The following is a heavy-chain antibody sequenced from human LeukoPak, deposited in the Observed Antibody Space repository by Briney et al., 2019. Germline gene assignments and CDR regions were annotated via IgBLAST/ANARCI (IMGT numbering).Heavy chain of an antibody. J-gene: IGHJ4*02. CDR1: GFTFSDAW. CDR3: ITEHYYDGSRKGY. Sequence: GGSLRLSCAASGFTFSDAWMGWVRQAPGKGLEWVGRIKYKADGGTTDYAAPVKDRFTISSEDSKNTLYLQMNSLKAEDTAMYYCITEHYYDGSRKGYWGLGTLVTVSS. CDR2: IKYKADGGTT. V-gene: IGHV3-15*01. D-gene: IGHD3-22*01.